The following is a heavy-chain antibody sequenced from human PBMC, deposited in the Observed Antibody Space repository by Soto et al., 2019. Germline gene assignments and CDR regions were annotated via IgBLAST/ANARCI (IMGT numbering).Heavy chain of an antibody. Sequence: PSETLSLTCAVSGGSISSGGYSWSWIRQPPGKGLEWIGYIYHSGSTYYNPSLKSRVTISVDRSKNQFSLKLSSVTAADTAVYYCARVGHGSGSYGDWFDPWGQGTLVTV. CDR2: IYHSGST. CDR1: GGSISSGGYS. D-gene: IGHD3-10*01. J-gene: IGHJ5*02. CDR3: ARVGHGSGSYGDWFDP. V-gene: IGHV4-30-2*01.